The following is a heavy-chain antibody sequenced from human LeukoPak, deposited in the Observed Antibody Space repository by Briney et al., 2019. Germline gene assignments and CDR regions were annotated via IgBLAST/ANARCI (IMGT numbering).Heavy chain of an antibody. CDR2: IYLGDSDT. V-gene: IGHV5-51*01. CDR1: GSTFTSCW. Sequence: GGSLQISCQGSGSTFTSCWIGWGRQVPGKGVEGMGIIYLGDSDTRYSPSFQGQVTISADKSISTAYLQWSSLKASDTAMYYCARTDSCNSGWYGAFDFGGQGTMVIVSA. J-gene: IGHJ3*01. CDR3: ARTDSCNSGWYGAFDF. D-gene: IGHD6-19*01.